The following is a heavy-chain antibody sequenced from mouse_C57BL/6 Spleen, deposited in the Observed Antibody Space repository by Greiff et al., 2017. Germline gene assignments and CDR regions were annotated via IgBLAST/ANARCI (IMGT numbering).Heavy chain of an antibody. CDR3: ARLDGYPFAY. D-gene: IGHD2-3*01. CDR1: GYTFTSYW. CDR2: SDPSDSYT. J-gene: IGHJ3*01. Sequence: QVQLQQPGAELVQPGASVKLSCKASGYTFTSYWMQWVKQRPGQGLEWIGESDPSDSYTNYNQKFKGKATLTVDTSSSPAYMQLSSRTSEDSAVFYCARLDGYPFAYWGQGTLVTVSA. V-gene: IGHV1-50*01.